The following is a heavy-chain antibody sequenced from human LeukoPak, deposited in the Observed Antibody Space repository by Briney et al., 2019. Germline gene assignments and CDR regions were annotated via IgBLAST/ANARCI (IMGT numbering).Heavy chain of an antibody. D-gene: IGHD3-22*01. CDR2: IWFDESNK. CDR1: GFDFSRYG. CDR3: AKEAQSSGRYLPEYYFDS. Sequence: GRSLRLSCEGSGFDFSRYGMHWVRQAPGKGLEWVAMIWFDESNKSYVDSVQGRFTISRDNSKNMMYLQMNSLRVEDTAVYYCAKEAQSSGRYLPEYYFDSWGQGTLVTVSS. J-gene: IGHJ4*02. V-gene: IGHV3-33*06.